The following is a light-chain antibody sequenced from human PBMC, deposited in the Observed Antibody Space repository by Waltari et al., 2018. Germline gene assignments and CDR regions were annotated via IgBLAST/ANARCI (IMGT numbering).Light chain of an antibody. V-gene: IGLV2-11*01. CDR2: DGT. CDR1: TNDLGSYNY. Sequence: SALTQPRSVSGSPGQSVTISCTGTTNDLGSYNYVSWSQQHPGKAPKLIILDGTKRPPGVPVRLSGSKSGNTASLTISGLRAEDEAEYYCCSYAGSYTWVFGGGTKLTVV. J-gene: IGLJ3*02. CDR3: CSYAGSYTWV.